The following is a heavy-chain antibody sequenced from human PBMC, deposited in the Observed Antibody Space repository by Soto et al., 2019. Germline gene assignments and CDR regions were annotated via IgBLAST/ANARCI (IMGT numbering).Heavy chain of an antibody. V-gene: IGHV3-53*05. Sequence: PGGSLRLSCAASGFTVSNTYMTWVRQPPRKGLECVSVIYTAGGTNYADSVKGRFIISRDNSKDTLYVQMNSLRVEDTAVYYCARDGRGAGTFDYWGHGTLVTVSS. CDR2: IYTAGGT. CDR1: GFTVSNTY. CDR3: ARDGRGAGTFDY. J-gene: IGHJ4*01. D-gene: IGHD1-1*01.